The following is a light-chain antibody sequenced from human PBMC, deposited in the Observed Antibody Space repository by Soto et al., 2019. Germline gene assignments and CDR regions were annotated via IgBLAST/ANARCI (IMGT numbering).Light chain of an antibody. CDR3: SSFTRSNSYV. CDR2: EVS. Sequence: QSALTQPASVSGSPGQSITISCTGTSSDVGAYNYVSWYQQHPGKVPKLMIYEVSDRPSGVSNRFSGSKSGNTASLTISGLQAEDEADYYCSSFTRSNSYVFGTGTKLTVL. J-gene: IGLJ1*01. CDR1: SSDVGAYNY. V-gene: IGLV2-14*01.